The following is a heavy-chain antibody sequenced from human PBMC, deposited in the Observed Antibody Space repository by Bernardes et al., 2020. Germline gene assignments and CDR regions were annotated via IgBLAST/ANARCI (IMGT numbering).Heavy chain of an antibody. V-gene: IGHV3-23*01. CDR1: GFSFTGHF. CDR3: ARGPANCGGDCGADY. D-gene: IGHD2-21*02. CDR2: ISGSGVAS. Sequence: GGSLRLSCVASGFSFTGHFFTWVRQAPGKGLQWISGISGSGVASYYTESLRGRFTISTDSSKNTLYLQMNDLRAHDTAIYYCARGPANCGGDCGADYWGQGTQVTVSS. J-gene: IGHJ4*02.